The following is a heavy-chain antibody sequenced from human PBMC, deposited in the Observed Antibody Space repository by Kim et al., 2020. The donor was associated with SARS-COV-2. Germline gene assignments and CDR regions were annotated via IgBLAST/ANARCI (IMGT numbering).Heavy chain of an antibody. Sequence: TYYADSGKGRFTISRDNSKNTLYLQMNSLRAEDTAVYYCAKDRMGATSHWGQGTLVTVSS. CDR2: T. V-gene: IGHV3-23*01. D-gene: IGHD1-26*01. CDR3: AKDRMGATSH. J-gene: IGHJ4*02.